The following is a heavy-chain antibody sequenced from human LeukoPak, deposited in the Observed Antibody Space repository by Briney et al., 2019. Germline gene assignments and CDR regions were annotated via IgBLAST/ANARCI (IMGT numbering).Heavy chain of an antibody. CDR1: GFTVNTNC. D-gene: IGHD4-17*01. J-gene: IGHJ4*02. V-gene: IGHV3-53*01. Sequence: GGSLRLSCAVSGFTVNTNCFNWVRQAPGKGLEWVSVMCSVGNTHYADSVKGRFTISRDNAKNTVYLQMNSLRAEDTAVYYCARGHDYGDSYSIDYWGQGTQVTVSS. CDR3: ARGHDYGDSYSIDY. CDR2: MCSVGNT.